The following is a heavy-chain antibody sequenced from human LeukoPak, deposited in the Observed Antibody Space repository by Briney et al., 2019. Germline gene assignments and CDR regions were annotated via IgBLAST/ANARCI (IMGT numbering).Heavy chain of an antibody. CDR1: GFTFSSYA. CDR3: AGARYSSGWYLMGYFDY. CDR2: ISGSGGST. Sequence: GRSLRLSCAASGFTFSSYAMSWVRQAPGKGLEWVSAISGSGGSTYYADSVKGRFTISRDNSKNTLYLQMNSLRAEDTAVYYCAGARYSSGWYLMGYFDYWGQGTLVTVSS. J-gene: IGHJ4*02. D-gene: IGHD6-19*01. V-gene: IGHV3-23*01.